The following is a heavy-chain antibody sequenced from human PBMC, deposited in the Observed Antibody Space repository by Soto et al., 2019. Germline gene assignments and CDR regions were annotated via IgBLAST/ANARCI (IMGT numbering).Heavy chain of an antibody. Sequence: WALVKVSCKVSGYRFTTYGINWVRQAPGQGLEWVGWFNPDNQNTNYAQKFQDRVSLTTDSSTNTAYMELRDLRSDDTAVYYCARVRFGDPFDFWGQGSLVTVSS. CDR2: FNPDNQNT. J-gene: IGHJ4*02. CDR3: ARVRFGDPFDF. D-gene: IGHD3-16*01. CDR1: GYRFTTYG. V-gene: IGHV1-18*01.